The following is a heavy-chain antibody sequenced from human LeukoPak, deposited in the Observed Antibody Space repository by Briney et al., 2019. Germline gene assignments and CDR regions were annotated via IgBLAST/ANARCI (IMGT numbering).Heavy chain of an antibody. D-gene: IGHD2-15*01. V-gene: IGHV1-18*04. CDR3: ARRGSGGSSDY. Sequence: ASVKVSCKASGYTFISYGFTWVRQAPGQGLEWMGWISVHNGNTKYAQKLQGRVTMTTDTSTSTAYMELRSLRSDGTAVYYCARRGSGGSSDYCGQGTLVTVPS. J-gene: IGHJ4*02. CDR1: GYTFISYG. CDR2: ISVHNGNT.